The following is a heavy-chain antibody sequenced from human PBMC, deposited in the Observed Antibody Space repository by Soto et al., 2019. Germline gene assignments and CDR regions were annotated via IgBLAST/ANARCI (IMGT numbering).Heavy chain of an antibody. V-gene: IGHV4-34*01. CDR2: INHSGST. D-gene: IGHD6-25*01. Sequence: SETLSLTCAVYGGSFSGYYWSWIRQPPGKGLEWIGEINHSGSTNYNPSLKSRVTISVDTSKNQFSLKLSSVTAADTAVYYCARDGRKRLPYRRTWGISSDSCG. CDR3: ARDGRKRLPYRRTWGISSDS. J-gene: IGHJ5*01. CDR1: GGSFSGYY.